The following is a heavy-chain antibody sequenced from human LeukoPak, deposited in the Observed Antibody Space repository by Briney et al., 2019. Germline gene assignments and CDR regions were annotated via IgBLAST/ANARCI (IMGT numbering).Heavy chain of an antibody. CDR2: IRYDGSNK. D-gene: IGHD1-26*01. CDR3: AKDILRSGMGNYFDY. CDR1: GFTFSSYG. Sequence: GGSLRLSCAASGFTFSSYGMHWVRQAPGKGLEWVAFIRYDGSNKYYADSVKGRFTIPRDNSKNTLYLQMNSLRAEDTAVYYCAKDILRSGMGNYFDYWGQGTLVTVSS. V-gene: IGHV3-30*02. J-gene: IGHJ4*02.